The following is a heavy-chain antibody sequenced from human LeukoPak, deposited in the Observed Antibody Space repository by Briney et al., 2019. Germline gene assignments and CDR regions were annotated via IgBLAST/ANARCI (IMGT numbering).Heavy chain of an antibody. CDR3: ARLTTFDY. CDR1: GASISGSGYY. Sequence: SETLSLTCAVSGASISGSGYYWGWIRQPPGKGLEWIGNIYSSGSTYYNASLQSRVTISVDTSKNQFSLKLSSVTAADTAVYYCARLTTFDYWGQGTLVTVSS. V-gene: IGHV4-39*07. D-gene: IGHD4-17*01. J-gene: IGHJ4*02. CDR2: IYSSGST.